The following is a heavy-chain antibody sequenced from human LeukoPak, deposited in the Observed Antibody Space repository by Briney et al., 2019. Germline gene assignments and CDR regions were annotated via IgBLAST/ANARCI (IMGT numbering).Heavy chain of an antibody. V-gene: IGHV3-48*03. CDR1: GFTFSSYE. D-gene: IGHD6-13*01. J-gene: IGHJ4*02. CDR3: ARDRRWDSSSWYADY. Sequence: GGSLRLSCAASGFTFSSYEMNWVRQAPGKGLEWVSYISSSGSTIYYADSVKGRFTISRDNAKNSLYLQMNSLRAEDTAVYYCARDRRWDSSSWYADYWGQGTLVTVSS. CDR2: ISSSGSTI.